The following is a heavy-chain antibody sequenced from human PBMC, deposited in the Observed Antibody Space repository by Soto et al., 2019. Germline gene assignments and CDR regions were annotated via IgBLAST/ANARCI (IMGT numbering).Heavy chain of an antibody. D-gene: IGHD3-10*01. CDR1: GDSVSSNSAA. Sequence: PSQTLSLTCAISGDSVSSNSAAWNWIRQSPWRGLEWLGRTYYRSKWYNDYAVSVKSRITINPDTSKNQFSLQLNSVTPEDTAVYYCARGYYGSGRHWFDPWGQGTLVTVSS. CDR2: TYYRSKWYN. V-gene: IGHV6-1*01. J-gene: IGHJ5*02. CDR3: ARGYYGSGRHWFDP.